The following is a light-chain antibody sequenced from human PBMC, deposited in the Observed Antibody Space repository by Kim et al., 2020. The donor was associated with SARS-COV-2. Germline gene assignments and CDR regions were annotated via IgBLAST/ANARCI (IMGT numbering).Light chain of an antibody. V-gene: IGLV2-8*01. J-gene: IGLJ2*01. CDR3: SSYAGSNTVV. CDR2: EVN. Sequence: QSALTQPPSASGSPGQSVTISCTGTSSDVGGYNFVSWYQQHPGKAPRLMIYEVNHRPSGVPDRFSGSKSGNTASLTVSGLQADDEAHYYCSSYAGSNTVVFGGGTKVTVL. CDR1: SSDVGGYNF.